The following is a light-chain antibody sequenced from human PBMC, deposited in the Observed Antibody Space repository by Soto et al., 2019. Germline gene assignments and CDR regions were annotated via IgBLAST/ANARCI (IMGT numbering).Light chain of an antibody. CDR2: DVN. Sequence: QSALTQPASVSGSPGQSITISCTGTSSDVGGYNYVSWYQQHPGKAPKLIIYDVNNRPSGVSRRFSGSKSGNTASLTISGLQAEDEADYYCSSYTRSATYVFATGTKLTVL. V-gene: IGLV2-14*03. CDR1: SSDVGGYNY. CDR3: SSYTRSATYV. J-gene: IGLJ1*01.